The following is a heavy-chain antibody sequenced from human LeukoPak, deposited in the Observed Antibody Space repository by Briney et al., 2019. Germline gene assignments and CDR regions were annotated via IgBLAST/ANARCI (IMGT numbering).Heavy chain of an antibody. J-gene: IGHJ6*02. D-gene: IGHD5-18*01. V-gene: IGHV3-7*01. CDR2: IKQDGSEK. Sequence: GGSLRLSCAASGFTFSSYWMSWVRQAPGKGLEWVANIKQDGSEKYYVDSVKGRFTISRGNAKNSLYLQMNSLRAEDTAVYYCARDRGYSYGSFYYYYYGMDVWGQGTTVTVSS. CDR3: ARDRGYSYGSFYYYYYGMDV. CDR1: GFTFSSYW.